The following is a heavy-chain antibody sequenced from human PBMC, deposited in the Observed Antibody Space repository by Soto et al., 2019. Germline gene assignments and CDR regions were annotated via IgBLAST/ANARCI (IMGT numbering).Heavy chain of an antibody. J-gene: IGHJ5*02. Sequence: ASVKVSCKASGYTFTSHAIHWVRQAPGQRLEWMGWINAGNGNTKYSQKFQGRVTITTDTSASTAYMELSSLRSEDTAVYYCARDGIAAAGTSWFDPWGQGTLVTV. CDR2: INAGNGNT. V-gene: IGHV1-3*01. D-gene: IGHD6-13*01. CDR1: GYTFTSHA. CDR3: ARDGIAAAGTSWFDP.